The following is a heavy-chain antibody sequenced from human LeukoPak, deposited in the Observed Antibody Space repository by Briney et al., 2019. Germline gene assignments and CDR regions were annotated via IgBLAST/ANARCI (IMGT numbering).Heavy chain of an antibody. D-gene: IGHD3-10*01. Sequence: SETLSLTCTVSGGSLTSYLWSWIRQPAGKGLEWVGRVFSSGSSNYNPSRKSRVTMSIDTSMNQFSLKLSSVTAADTAVYYCVREIANYGIDYWGQGTLVTVSS. CDR2: VFSSGSS. CDR3: VREIANYGIDY. J-gene: IGHJ4*02. CDR1: GGSLTSYL. V-gene: IGHV4-4*07.